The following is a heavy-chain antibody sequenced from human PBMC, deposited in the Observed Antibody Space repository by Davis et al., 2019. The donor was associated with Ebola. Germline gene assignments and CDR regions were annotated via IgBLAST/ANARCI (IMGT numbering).Heavy chain of an antibody. D-gene: IGHD6-13*01. CDR3: AIPPGYSSSWAFDY. CDR1: GYTFPSYD. J-gene: IGHJ4*02. CDR2: MNPNSGNP. Sequence: ASVKVSCKASGYTFPSYDLHWVRQATGQGLEWMGWMNPNSGNPGYAQKFQGRVTMTRNTSISTAYMELSSLRSEDTAVYYCAIPPGYSSSWAFDYWGQGTLVTVSS. V-gene: IGHV1-8*01.